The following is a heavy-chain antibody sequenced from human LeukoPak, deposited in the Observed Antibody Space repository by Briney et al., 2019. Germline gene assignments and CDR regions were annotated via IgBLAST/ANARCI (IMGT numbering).Heavy chain of an antibody. CDR2: IIPIFGTA. J-gene: IGHJ3*02. CDR1: GGTFSNNP. V-gene: IGHV1-69*06. D-gene: IGHD2-8*01. Sequence: SVKVSCKASGGTFSNNPISWVRQAPGQGLEWMGGIIPIFGTATYAQKFQGRVTITADTSTSTVYMELSSLRSEDTAVYCCARRYCTNGVCYHDRGAFDIWGQGTMVTVSS. CDR3: ARRYCTNGVCYHDRGAFDI.